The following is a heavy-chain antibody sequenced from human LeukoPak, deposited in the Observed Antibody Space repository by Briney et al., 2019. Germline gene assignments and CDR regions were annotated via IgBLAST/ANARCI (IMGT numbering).Heavy chain of an antibody. D-gene: IGHD3-16*01. J-gene: IGHJ4*02. CDR1: GYSFTSYW. CDR2: IYPGDSDI. V-gene: IGHV5-51*01. Sequence: GESLKISCKGSGYSFTSYWIGWVRQMPGKGLEWMWFIYPGDSDIRYSPSFQGQVTISADKSISTAYLQWSSLKASDTALYYCARHSPHLGDYWGQGTLVTVSS. CDR3: ARHSPHLGDY.